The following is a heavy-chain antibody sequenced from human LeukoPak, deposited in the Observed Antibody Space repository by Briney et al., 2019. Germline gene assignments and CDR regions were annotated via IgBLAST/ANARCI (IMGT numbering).Heavy chain of an antibody. CDR3: ARGRTFRFVVVPVARLNWFDP. CDR1: GGSISSSSYY. J-gene: IGHJ5*02. Sequence: SETLSLTCTVSGGSISSSSYYWGWIRQPPGKGLEWIGSIYYSGSTYYNPSLKSRVTISVDTSKNQFSLKLSSVTAADTAVYYCARGRTFRFVVVPVARLNWFDPWGQGTLVTVSS. CDR2: IYYSGST. D-gene: IGHD2-2*01. V-gene: IGHV4-39*07.